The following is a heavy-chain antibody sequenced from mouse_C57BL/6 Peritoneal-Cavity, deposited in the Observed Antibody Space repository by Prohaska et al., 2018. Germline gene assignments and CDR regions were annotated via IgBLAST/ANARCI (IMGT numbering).Heavy chain of an antibody. J-gene: IGHJ1*03. CDR1: GFTFSGFW. CDR2: INSDGSAI. D-gene: IGHD2-1*01. CDR3: MRYGNYWYFDV. Sequence: EVQLLETGGGLVQPGGSRGLSCEGSGFTFSGFWMSWVRQTPGKTLEWLGDINSDGSAINDAQSIKDRFTIFRDNDKSTLYLQMSNVRSEDTATYFCMRYGNYWYFDVWGTGTTVTVSS. V-gene: IGHV11-2*01.